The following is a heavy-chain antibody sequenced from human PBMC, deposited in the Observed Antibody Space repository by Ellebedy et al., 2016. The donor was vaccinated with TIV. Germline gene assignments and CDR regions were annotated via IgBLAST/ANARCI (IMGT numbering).Heavy chain of an antibody. CDR1: GFTFSTNW. J-gene: IGHJ4*02. D-gene: IGHD1-26*01. CDR2: IRQYGNEK. V-gene: IGHV3-7*01. Sequence: GESLKISCAASGFTFSTNWMSWVRQAPGRGLEWVANIRQYGNEKYYVDSVKGRLTISRDNAKNSVYLQMNSLRAEDTAVYYCARGGATRSRYWRNWGQGALVTVSS. CDR3: ARGGATRSRYWRN.